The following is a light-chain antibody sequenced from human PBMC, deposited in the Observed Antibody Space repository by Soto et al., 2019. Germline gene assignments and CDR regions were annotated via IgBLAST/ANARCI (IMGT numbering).Light chain of an antibody. CDR3: QHYGSSPYT. CDR2: VAS. Sequence: EIVLTQSPGTLSLSPGERATLSCRASQSVSSGSLAWYQQKPGQAPRLLLYVASNRATGIPDRFSGSGSGTDFTLTISRLEPEDFAVYSCQHYGSSPYTFGQGTKLEI. J-gene: IGKJ2*01. CDR1: QSVSSGS. V-gene: IGKV3-20*01.